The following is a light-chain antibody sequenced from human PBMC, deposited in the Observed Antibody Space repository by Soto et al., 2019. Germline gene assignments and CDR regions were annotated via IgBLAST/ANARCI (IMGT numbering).Light chain of an antibody. CDR3: QHYNSYSEA. V-gene: IGKV1-5*03. CDR1: QTISSW. CDR2: KAS. Sequence: DIQMTQSPSSLSASVGDRVTITFRASQTISSWLAWYQQKPGKAPKLLIYKASTLKRGVPSRFSGSGSGTEFTLTISSLQPDDFATYYCQHYNSYSEAFGQGTKVDI. J-gene: IGKJ1*01.